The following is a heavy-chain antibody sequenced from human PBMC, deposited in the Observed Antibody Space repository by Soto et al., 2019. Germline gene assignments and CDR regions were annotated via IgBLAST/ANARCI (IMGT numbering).Heavy chain of an antibody. J-gene: IGHJ5*02. Sequence: EVQLVESGGAIVQPGGSLRLSCATSGFTFSSYPIHWVRQAPGKGPVWVSRITEDGSGTTYADSVKGRFTVTRDNAKNTMYLQMSGLGAEDTAVYHCARGGEITAEGGFDPWGQGTLVTVSA. D-gene: IGHD1-20*01. CDR2: ITEDGSGT. V-gene: IGHV3-74*01. CDR1: GFTFSSYP. CDR3: ARGGEITAEGGFDP.